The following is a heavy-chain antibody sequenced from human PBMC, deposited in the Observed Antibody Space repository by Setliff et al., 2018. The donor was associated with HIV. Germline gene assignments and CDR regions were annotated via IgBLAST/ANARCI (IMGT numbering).Heavy chain of an antibody. D-gene: IGHD1-20*01. V-gene: IGHV5-51*01. J-gene: IGHJ6*02. CDR3: ASSITVAAGRSHYYYAMDV. Sequence: GESLKISCKGSGYSFSSYWIGWVRQKPGKGLEWMGIIHPGDSNIKYSPSFRGQVTISTDKSISIAYLQWSSLKASDTAMYYCASSITVAAGRSHYYYAMDVGGQGTTVTV. CDR2: IHPGDSNI. CDR1: GYSFSSYW.